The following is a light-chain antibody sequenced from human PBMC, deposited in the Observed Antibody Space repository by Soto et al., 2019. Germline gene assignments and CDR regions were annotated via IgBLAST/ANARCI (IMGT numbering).Light chain of an antibody. CDR2: LTS. Sequence: PGERATLSCRASERLSSVYLAWYQHKPGQAPRLLIYLTSNRAAGIPARFSGSGSETDFTLTISDVEPEDFAVYYCHQRQSWPRTFGQGTKV. CDR3: HQRQSWPRT. CDR1: ERLSSVY. J-gene: IGKJ1*01. V-gene: IGKV3-11*01.